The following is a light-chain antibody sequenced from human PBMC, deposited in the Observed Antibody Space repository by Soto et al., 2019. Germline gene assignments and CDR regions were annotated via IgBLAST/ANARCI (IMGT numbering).Light chain of an antibody. V-gene: IGKV3-11*01. J-gene: IGKJ4*01. Sequence: EIMLTQSPATLSLSPGERATLSCRASQSVSSFVAWYQQKPGQAPRLLIYDASIRAIGIPARFSGSGSSASFTVTISSLEPKDFAFYYCQQRSYWPLTFGGGTKVEIK. CDR1: QSVSSF. CDR3: QQRSYWPLT. CDR2: DAS.